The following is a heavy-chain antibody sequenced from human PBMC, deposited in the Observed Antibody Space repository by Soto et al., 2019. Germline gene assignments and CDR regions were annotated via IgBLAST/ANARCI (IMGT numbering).Heavy chain of an antibody. CDR2: IFSSGST. V-gene: IGHV4-4*07. J-gene: IGHJ4*02. Sequence: PSETLSLTCAVYGGSFSGYYWSWVRQPAGKGLEWIGRIFSSGSTSFNPSLESRVAMSVGTSKNHFSLNLSSVTAADMAVYYCAREGSYSAYNFAHGIQLWSFDFWGQGALVTVSS. CDR1: GGSFSGYY. D-gene: IGHD5-12*01. CDR3: AREGSYSAYNFAHGIQLWSFDF.